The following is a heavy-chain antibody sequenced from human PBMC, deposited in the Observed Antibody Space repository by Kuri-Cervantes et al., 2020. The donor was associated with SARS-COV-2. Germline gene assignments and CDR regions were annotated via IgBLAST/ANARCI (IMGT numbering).Heavy chain of an antibody. CDR3: AKFYRDIVVVPPARGVYFDF. Sequence: SCAAARLTIRSSAISWVRQAPGKGLEWVSAISASVSSTYYADSVKGRFTISRDNSKNTLYLQMNSLRAEDTAVYYCAKFYRDIVVVPPARGVYFDFRGQRTLVTVSS. D-gene: IGHD2-2*01. CDR2: ISASVSST. V-gene: IGHV3-23*01. CDR1: RLTIRSSA. J-gene: IGHJ4*02.